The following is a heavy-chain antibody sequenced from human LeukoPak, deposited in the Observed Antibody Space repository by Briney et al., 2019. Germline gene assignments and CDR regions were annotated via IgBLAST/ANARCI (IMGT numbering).Heavy chain of an antibody. CDR1: GGSISSYY. J-gene: IGHJ6*02. V-gene: IGHV4-4*07. D-gene: IGHD6-19*01. CDR2: IYTSGST. Sequence: SETLSLTCTVSGGSISSYYWSWIRQPAGKGLEWIGRIYTSGSTNYNPSLKSRVTMSVDTSKNQFSLKLSSVTAADTAVYYCARADIAVVGQSYGMDVWGQGTTVTVSS. CDR3: ARADIAVVGQSYGMDV.